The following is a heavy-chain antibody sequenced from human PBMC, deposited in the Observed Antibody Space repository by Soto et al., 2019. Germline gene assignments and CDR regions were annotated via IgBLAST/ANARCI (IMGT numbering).Heavy chain of an antibody. Sequence: NPSETLSLTCTVSGGAINTYYWRWIRPPPGKLLEWIGYVDYSGNSDSSHALKSRVTISIDTSKKQVSLKLNSVTAEDTAVYYCARNWFSVAGRFHFDYWGQGIPVTVSS. CDR1: GGAINTYY. D-gene: IGHD6-19*01. CDR2: VDYSGNS. V-gene: IGHV4-59*01. J-gene: IGHJ4*02. CDR3: ARNWFSVAGRFHFDY.